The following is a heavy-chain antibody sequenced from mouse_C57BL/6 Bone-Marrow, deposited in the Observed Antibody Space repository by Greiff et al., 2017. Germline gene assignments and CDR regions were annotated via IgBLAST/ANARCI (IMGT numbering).Heavy chain of an antibody. CDR2: INPSSGYT. D-gene: IGHD4-1*01. CDR1: GYTFTSYT. CDR3: ARSRTGGY. J-gene: IGHJ2*01. V-gene: IGHV1-4*01. Sequence: QVQLQQSGAELARPGASVKMSCKASGYTFTSYTMPWVKQRPGQGLEWIGYINPSSGYTKYNQKFKDKATLTADKSSSTAYMQLSSLTSEDSAVYYCARSRTGGYWGQGTTLTVSS.